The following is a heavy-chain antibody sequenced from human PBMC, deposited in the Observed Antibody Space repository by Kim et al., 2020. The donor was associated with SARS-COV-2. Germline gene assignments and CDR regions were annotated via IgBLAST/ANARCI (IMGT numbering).Heavy chain of an antibody. CDR1: GYTFTSYA. V-gene: IGHV7-4-1*02. D-gene: IGHD5-12*01. CDR3: ARGKDSGYDPSHDY. J-gene: IGHJ4*02. CDR2: INTNTGNP. Sequence: ASVKVSCKASGYTFTSYAMNWVRQAPGQGLEWMGWINTNTGNPTYAQGFTGRFVFSLDTSVSTAYLQISSLKAEDTAVYYCARGKDSGYDPSHDYWGQGTLVTVSS.